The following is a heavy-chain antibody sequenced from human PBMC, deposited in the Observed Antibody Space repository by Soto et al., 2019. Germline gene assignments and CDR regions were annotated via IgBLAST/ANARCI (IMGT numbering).Heavy chain of an antibody. V-gene: IGHV4-30-4*01. Sequence: SETLSLTCTVSGGSISSGDYYWSWIRQPPGKGLEWIGYIYYSGSTYYNPSLKSRVTISVDTFKNQFSLKLSSVTAADTAVYYCARVLGYCSGGSCRNYYYGMDVWGQGTTVTVSS. CDR1: GGSISSGDYY. J-gene: IGHJ6*02. CDR3: ARVLGYCSGGSCRNYYYGMDV. CDR2: IYYSGST. D-gene: IGHD2-15*01.